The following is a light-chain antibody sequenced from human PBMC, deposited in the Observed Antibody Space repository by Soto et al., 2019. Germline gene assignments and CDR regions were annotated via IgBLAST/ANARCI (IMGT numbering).Light chain of an antibody. CDR3: QQYNNWPRT. Sequence: EIVVTQAPAPPVLSPGEKAPPSCRASQSVSSNLAWYQQKPGQAPRLLIYGASTRATGIPARFSGSGSGTEFTLTISSLQSEDFAVYYCQQYNNWPRTFGQGTKVDIK. V-gene: IGKV3-15*01. CDR1: QSVSSN. CDR2: GAS. J-gene: IGKJ1*01.